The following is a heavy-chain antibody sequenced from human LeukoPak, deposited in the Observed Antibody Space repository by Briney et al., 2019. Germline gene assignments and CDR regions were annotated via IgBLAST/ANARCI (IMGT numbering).Heavy chain of an antibody. CDR1: GFTFSSYG. V-gene: IGHV3-30*18. Sequence: GGSLRLSCAASGFTFSSYGMHWVRQAPGKGLEWVAVISYDGSNKYYADSVKGRFTISRDNSKNTLYLQMNSLRAEDTAVYYCAKGPTPVPAAITNYYGMDVWGQGTTVTVSS. CDR2: ISYDGSNK. D-gene: IGHD2-2*02. CDR3: AKGPTPVPAAITNYYGMDV. J-gene: IGHJ6*02.